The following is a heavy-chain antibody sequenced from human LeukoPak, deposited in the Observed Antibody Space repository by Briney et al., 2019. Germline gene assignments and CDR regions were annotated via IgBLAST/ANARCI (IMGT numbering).Heavy chain of an antibody. D-gene: IGHD7-27*01. J-gene: IGHJ1*01. CDR1: GGSISSYY. Sequence: SETLSLTCTVSGGSISSYYWSWIRQPPGKGLEWIGYIYYSGSTNYNPSLKSRVTISVDTSKNQCSLKLSSVTAADTAVYYCANGEENAEYFQHWGQGTLVTVSS. CDR2: IYYSGST. CDR3: ANGEENAEYFQH. V-gene: IGHV4-59*08.